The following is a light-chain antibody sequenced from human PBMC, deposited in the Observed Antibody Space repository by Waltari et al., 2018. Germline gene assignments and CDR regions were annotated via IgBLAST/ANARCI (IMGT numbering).Light chain of an antibody. J-gene: IGLJ1*01. CDR3: AAWDDSLNGQV. Sequence: QSVLTQPPSVSGAPRERVTISCSGSSSNIGNNVVNWYPQLPGKAPKLLIYYDDLVPSGVSDRFSGSKSGTSASLAITGLQSDDEADYYCAAWDDSLNGQVFGTGTKVTVL. CDR1: SSNIGNNV. V-gene: IGLV1-36*01. CDR2: YDD.